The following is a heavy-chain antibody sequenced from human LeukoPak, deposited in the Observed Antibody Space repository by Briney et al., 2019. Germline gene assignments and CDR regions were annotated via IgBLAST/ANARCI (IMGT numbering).Heavy chain of an antibody. V-gene: IGHV3-21*01. Sequence: MSGGSLRLSCAASGFTFSSYSMNWLRQAPGKGLEWVSSISSSSTYIYYADSLKGRFTMSRDNAKNSLSLQMNSLRAEDTAVYYCARDTHCSSTSCYNAFDIWGQGTMVTVSS. CDR3: ARDTHCSSTSCYNAFDI. D-gene: IGHD2-2*02. CDR1: GFTFSSYS. J-gene: IGHJ3*02. CDR2: ISSSSTYI.